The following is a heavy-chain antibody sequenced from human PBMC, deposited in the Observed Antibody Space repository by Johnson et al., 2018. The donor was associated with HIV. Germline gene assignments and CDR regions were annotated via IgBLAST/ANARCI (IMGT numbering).Heavy chain of an antibody. V-gene: IGHV3-20*04. CDR2: ISWNSGRI. CDR3: ASLPLRYRAWDDI. D-gene: IGHD3-9*01. J-gene: IGHJ3*02. CDR1: GFTFDDYG. Sequence: QLVESGGGLVQPGGSLRLSCAASGFTFDDYGMSWVRQAPGKGLEWVSGISWNSGRIGYADSVKGRFTISRDNAKNSLYLQMNSLRAEDTAVYYCASLPLRYRAWDDIWGQGTMVTVSS.